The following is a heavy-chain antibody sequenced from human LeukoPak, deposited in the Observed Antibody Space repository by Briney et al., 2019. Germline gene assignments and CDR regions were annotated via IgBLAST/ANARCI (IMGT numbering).Heavy chain of an antibody. J-gene: IGHJ3*02. CDR2: IYSGGST. D-gene: IGHD6-25*01. CDR1: GFTFSSNY. Sequence: GGSLRLSCAASGFTFSSNYMSWVRQAPGKGLEGVSVIYSGGSTYYADSVKGRFTISIDNSKNTLYLQMNSLRAEDTAVYYCARAAADAFDIWGQGTMVTVSS. V-gene: IGHV3-53*01. CDR3: ARAAADAFDI.